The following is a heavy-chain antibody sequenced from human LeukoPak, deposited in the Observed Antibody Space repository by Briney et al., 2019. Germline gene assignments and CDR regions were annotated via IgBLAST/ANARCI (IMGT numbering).Heavy chain of an antibody. J-gene: IGHJ4*02. D-gene: IGHD3-22*01. CDR3: AYDSSGYYYTPGDY. V-gene: IGHV3-23*01. CDR1: GFTLSTYA. Sequence: PGGSLKLSCAASGFTLSTYAMTWVRQAPGKGLEWVSGINSNGDEIYYADSVKGRFTISRDNSKNTLYLQMNSLRAEDTAVYYCAYDSSGYYYTPGDYWGQGTLVTVSS. CDR2: INSNGDEI.